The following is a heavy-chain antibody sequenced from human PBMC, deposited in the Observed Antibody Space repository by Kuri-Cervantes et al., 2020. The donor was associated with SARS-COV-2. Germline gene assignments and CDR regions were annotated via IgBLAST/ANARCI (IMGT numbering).Heavy chain of an antibody. CDR1: GFTFSSYW. D-gene: IGHD2-15*01. V-gene: IGHV3-7*01. CDR3: ASGQGYCSGGSCYGSYWYFDL. CDR2: IKQDGSEK. Sequence: GESLKISCAASGFTFSSYWMSWVRQAPGKGLEWVANIKQDGSEKYYADSVKGRFTISRDNAKNSLYLQMNSLRAEDTAVYYRASGQGYCSGGSCYGSYWYFDLWGRGTLVTVSS. J-gene: IGHJ2*01.